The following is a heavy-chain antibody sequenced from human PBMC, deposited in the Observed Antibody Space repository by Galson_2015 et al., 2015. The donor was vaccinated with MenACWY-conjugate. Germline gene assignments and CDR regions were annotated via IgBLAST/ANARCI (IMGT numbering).Heavy chain of an antibody. Sequence: AEVKKPGESLKISCKGSGYTFTTYWIGWVRQMPGKGLEWMGFISPGDSYTRYNPAFQGQVTISADKSISTAYLQWNSLQASDTAMYYCTRHPPGGRGMDVWGQGTTVTVSS. V-gene: IGHV5-51*01. D-gene: IGHD1-26*01. CDR2: ISPGDSYT. J-gene: IGHJ6*02. CDR3: TRHPPGGRGMDV. CDR1: GYTFTTYW.